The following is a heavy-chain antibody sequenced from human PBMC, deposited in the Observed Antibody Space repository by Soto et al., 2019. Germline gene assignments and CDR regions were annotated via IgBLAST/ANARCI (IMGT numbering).Heavy chain of an antibody. CDR3: SSMYYYGSGSPTIDY. CDR1: GFTFRNYG. D-gene: IGHD3-10*01. Sequence: GGSLRLSCAASGFTFRNYGMNWVRQAPGKGLEWVSYIGIGSNTIFYADSVKGRFTISRDNAKNSLYLQMNSLRAEDTAVYYCSSMYYYGSGSPTIDYWGQGTLVTVSS. V-gene: IGHV3-48*04. CDR2: IGIGSNTI. J-gene: IGHJ4*02.